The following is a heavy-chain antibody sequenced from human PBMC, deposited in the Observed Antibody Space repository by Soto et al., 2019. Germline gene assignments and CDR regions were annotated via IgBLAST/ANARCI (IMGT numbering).Heavy chain of an antibody. CDR3: TSRRLRGYPLGFDY. Sequence: GGSLRLSCAASGFTFSNAWMSWVRQAPGKGLEWVGRIKSKTDGGTTDYAAPVKGRFTISRDDSKNTLYLQMNSLKTEDTAVYYCTSRRLRGYPLGFDYWGQGTPVTVSS. J-gene: IGHJ4*02. CDR2: IKSKTDGGTT. D-gene: IGHD5-12*01. CDR1: GFTFSNAW. V-gene: IGHV3-15*01.